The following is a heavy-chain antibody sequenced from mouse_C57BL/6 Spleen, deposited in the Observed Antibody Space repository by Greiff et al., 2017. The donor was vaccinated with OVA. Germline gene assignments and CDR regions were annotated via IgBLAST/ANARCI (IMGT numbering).Heavy chain of an antibody. Sequence: QVQLQQPGAELVRPGTSVKLSCKASGYTFTSCWMHWVKQRPGQGLEWIGVIDPSDSYTNYNQKFKGKATLTVDTSSSTAYMQLSSLTSEDSAVYYCAVYGYDGDFDYWGQGTTLTVSS. CDR3: AVYGYDGDFDY. CDR2: IDPSDSYT. J-gene: IGHJ2*01. CDR1: GYTFTSCW. D-gene: IGHD2-2*01. V-gene: IGHV1-59*01.